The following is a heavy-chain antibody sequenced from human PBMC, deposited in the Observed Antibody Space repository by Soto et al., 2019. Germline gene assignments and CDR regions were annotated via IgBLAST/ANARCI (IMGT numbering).Heavy chain of an antibody. J-gene: IGHJ6*02. CDR2: IYYSGST. D-gene: IGHD1-26*01. CDR3: ARSELVGAELYYYYGMDV. V-gene: IGHV4-59*02. CDR1: GGSVSSYY. Sequence: SETLSLTCTVSGGSVSSYYWSWIRQPPGKGLEWIGYIYYSGSTNYNPSLKSRVTISVDTSKNQFSLKLSSVTAADTAVYYCARSELVGAELYYYYGMDVWGQGTTVTVSS.